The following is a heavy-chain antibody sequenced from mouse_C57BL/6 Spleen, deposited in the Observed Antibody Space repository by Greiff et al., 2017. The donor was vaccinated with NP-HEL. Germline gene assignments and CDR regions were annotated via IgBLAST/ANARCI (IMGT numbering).Heavy chain of an antibody. J-gene: IGHJ3*01. Sequence: VQLQQSGPELVKPGASVKIPCKASGYTFTDYNMGWVKQSHGKSLEWIGDINPNNGGTIYNQKFKGKATLTVDKSSSTAYMELRSLTSEDTAVYYCASSLPDLAYWGQGTLVTVSA. CDR1: GYTFTDYN. V-gene: IGHV1-18*01. CDR3: ASSLPDLAY. CDR2: INPNNGGT.